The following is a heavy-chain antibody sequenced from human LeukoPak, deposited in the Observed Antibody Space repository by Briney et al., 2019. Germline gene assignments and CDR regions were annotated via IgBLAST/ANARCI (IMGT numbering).Heavy chain of an antibody. CDR3: ARQGVGTAIDY. V-gene: IGHV4-4*07. Sequence: SETLSLTCTVSGGSISSYYWSWIRQPAGKGLEWIGRISASGNTNYNPSLKSRVTMSVDTSKNLFALKLSSVTAADTAVYYCARQGVGTAIDYWGQGTLVTV. D-gene: IGHD2-21*02. CDR2: ISASGNT. J-gene: IGHJ4*02. CDR1: GGSISSYY.